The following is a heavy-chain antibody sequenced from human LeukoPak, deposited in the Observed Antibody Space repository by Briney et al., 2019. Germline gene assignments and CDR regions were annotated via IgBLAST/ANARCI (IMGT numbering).Heavy chain of an antibody. J-gene: IGHJ4*02. V-gene: IGHV1-69*13. CDR2: IIPISGTA. D-gene: IGHD3-22*01. Sequence: SVKVSCKASGGTFSSYAISWVRQAPGQGLEWMGGIIPISGTANYAQKFQGRVTITADESTSTAYMELSSLRSEDTAVYYCARGGYYYDSSGYYSFDYWGQGTLVTVSS. CDR1: GGTFSSYA. CDR3: ARGGYYYDSSGYYSFDY.